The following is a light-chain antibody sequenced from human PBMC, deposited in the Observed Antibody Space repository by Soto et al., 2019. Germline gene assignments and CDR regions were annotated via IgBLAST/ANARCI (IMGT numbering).Light chain of an antibody. CDR3: SSHAGIINVV. Sequence: QSALTQPPSASGSPGQSVTISCTGTSSDVGGYNYVSWYQQHPGKAPKLMIYEVTKQPSGVPDRFSGSKSGNTASLTVSGLLAEDEADYYCSSHAGIINVVFGGGTKLTVL. V-gene: IGLV2-8*01. J-gene: IGLJ3*02. CDR2: EVT. CDR1: SSDVGGYNY.